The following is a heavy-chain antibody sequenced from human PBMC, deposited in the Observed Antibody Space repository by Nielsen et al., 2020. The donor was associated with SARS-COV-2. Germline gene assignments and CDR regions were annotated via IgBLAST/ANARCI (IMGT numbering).Heavy chain of an antibody. CDR3: ARGKHTYYDFWSGYFNDYGMDV. CDR2: IYYSGST. Sequence: RQAPGKGLEWIGSIYYSGSTYYNPSLKSRVTISVDTSKNQFSLKLSSVTAADTAVYYCARGKHTYYDFWSGYFNDYGMDVWGQGTTVTVSS. D-gene: IGHD3-3*01. J-gene: IGHJ6*02. V-gene: IGHV4-39*07.